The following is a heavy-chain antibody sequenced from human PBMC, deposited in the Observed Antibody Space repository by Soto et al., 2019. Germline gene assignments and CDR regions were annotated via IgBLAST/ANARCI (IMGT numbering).Heavy chain of an antibody. V-gene: IGHV4-30-4*01. CDR1: GGSISSGDSC. D-gene: IGHD2-15*01. Sequence: QVQLQESGPRLVKPSQTLSLTCTVSGGSISSGDSCWTWIRQPPGKGLEWIGYIFNSGSTYYNPSFQSRLPISLAWSKCQFCLQLSCVTAADTDVYYCAGEDSATLIDPWAKGALFTVS. CDR3: AGEDSATLIDP. CDR2: IFNSGST. J-gene: IGHJ5*02.